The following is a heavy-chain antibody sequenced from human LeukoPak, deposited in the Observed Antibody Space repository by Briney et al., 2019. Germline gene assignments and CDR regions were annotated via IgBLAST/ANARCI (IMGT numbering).Heavy chain of an antibody. CDR2: IFYSGST. Sequence: SETLSLTCTVSGGSISTYYWTWIRQPPGKGLEWIGYIFYSGSTNYNPSLKSRATISVDPSKNQFSLSLNSVTAADTAVYYCARDRWATAFFDYWGQGTLVTVSS. D-gene: IGHD1-1*01. CDR3: ARDRWATAFFDY. V-gene: IGHV4-59*01. CDR1: GGSISTYY. J-gene: IGHJ4*02.